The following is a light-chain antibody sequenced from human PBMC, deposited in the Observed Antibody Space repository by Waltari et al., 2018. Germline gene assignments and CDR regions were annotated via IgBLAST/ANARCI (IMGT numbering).Light chain of an antibody. CDR2: AAS. Sequence: DIQMTQSPSSLSASVGDRVTITCRASQGISNYLAWYQQKPGKVPKLLIYAASTLQSGGASRFSGSGSGTDFTLTISSLQPEDVATYYCQKDNSAARTFGQGTKVEIK. CDR1: QGISNY. J-gene: IGKJ1*01. CDR3: QKDNSAART. V-gene: IGKV1-27*01.